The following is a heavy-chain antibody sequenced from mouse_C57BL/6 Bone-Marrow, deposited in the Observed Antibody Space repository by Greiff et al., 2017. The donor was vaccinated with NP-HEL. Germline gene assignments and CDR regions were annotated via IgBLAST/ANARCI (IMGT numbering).Heavy chain of an antibody. Sequence: DVQLQESGPELVKPGASVKISCKASGYSFTGYYMNWVTQSPEKSLEWIGEINPSTGGTTYNQKFKAKATLTVDKSSSTAYMQLKSLTSEDSAVYYCARDYGKGYWGQGTTLTVSS. CDR2: INPSTGGT. V-gene: IGHV1-42*01. D-gene: IGHD2-1*01. CDR1: GYSFTGYY. CDR3: ARDYGKGY. J-gene: IGHJ2*01.